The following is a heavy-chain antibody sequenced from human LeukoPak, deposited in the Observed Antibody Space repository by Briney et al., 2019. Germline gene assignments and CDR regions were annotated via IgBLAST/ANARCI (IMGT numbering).Heavy chain of an antibody. V-gene: IGHV1-2*02. CDR1: GYTFTGYY. CDR3: ARLGIVVVTADGMDV. CDR2: INPNSGGT. J-gene: IGHJ6*02. Sequence: ASVKVSCKASGYTFTGYYMHWVRQAPGQGLEWMGWINPNSGGTNYAQKFQGRVTMTRDTSISTAYMELSRLRSDDTAVYYRARLGIVVVTADGMDVWGQGTTVTVSS. D-gene: IGHD2-21*02.